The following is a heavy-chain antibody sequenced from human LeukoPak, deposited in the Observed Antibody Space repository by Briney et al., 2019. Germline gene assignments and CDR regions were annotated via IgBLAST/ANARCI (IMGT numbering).Heavy chain of an antibody. Sequence: SGTLSLTCAVYGGSFSGYYWSWIRQPPGKGLEWIGEINHSGSTNYNPSLKSRVTISVDTSKNQLSLKLSSVTAADTAVYYCARTRDYGHDYWGQGTLVTVSS. V-gene: IGHV4-34*01. CDR2: INHSGST. CDR1: GGSFSGYY. CDR3: ARTRDYGHDY. J-gene: IGHJ4*02. D-gene: IGHD4-17*01.